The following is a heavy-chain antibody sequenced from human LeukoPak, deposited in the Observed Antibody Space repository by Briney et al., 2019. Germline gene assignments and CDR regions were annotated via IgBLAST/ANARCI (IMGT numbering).Heavy chain of an antibody. Sequence: GGSLGLSCAASGFTFDDYAMHWVRQAPGKGLEWVSGISWNSGSIGYADSVKGRFTISRDNAKNSLYLQMNSLRAEDTALYYCAKGSFFGVVTPFDYWGQGTLVTVSS. J-gene: IGHJ4*02. CDR1: GFTFDDYA. CDR3: AKGSFFGVVTPFDY. D-gene: IGHD3-3*01. CDR2: ISWNSGSI. V-gene: IGHV3-9*01.